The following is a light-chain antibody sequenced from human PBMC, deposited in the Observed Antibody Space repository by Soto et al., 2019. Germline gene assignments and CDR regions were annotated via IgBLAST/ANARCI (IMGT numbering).Light chain of an antibody. CDR1: NSNIGRNT. CDR2: SDN. CDR3: AAWDDSLNGVV. Sequence: QSVLTQPPSASGTPGQRVTISCSGSNSNIGRNTVNWYQQFPGAAPNLLIHSDNQRPSGVPDRFSGSRSGTSASLAISGLQSEDEADYYCAAWDDSLNGVVFGGGTKVTVL. V-gene: IGLV1-44*01. J-gene: IGLJ2*01.